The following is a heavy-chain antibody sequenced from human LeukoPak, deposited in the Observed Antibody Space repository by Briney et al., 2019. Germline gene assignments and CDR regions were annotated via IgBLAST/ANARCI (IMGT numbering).Heavy chain of an antibody. D-gene: IGHD3-10*01. CDR1: GYTFTSYD. CDR2: MNPNSGNT. CDR3: ARTPESLWFGGLFSFWFDP. V-gene: IGHV1-8*02. J-gene: IGHJ5*02. Sequence: ASVKVSCKASGYTFTSYDINWVRQATGQGLEWMGWMNPNSGNTGYAQKLQGRVNMTTDTSTSTAYMELRSLRSDDTAVYYCARTPESLWFGGLFSFWFDPWGQGTLVTVSS.